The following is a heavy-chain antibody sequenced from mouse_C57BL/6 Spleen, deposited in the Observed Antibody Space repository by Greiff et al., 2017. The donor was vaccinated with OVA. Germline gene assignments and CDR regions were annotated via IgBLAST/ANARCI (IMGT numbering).Heavy chain of an antibody. CDR2: ISSGGSYT. J-gene: IGHJ2*01. D-gene: IGHD4-1*01. Sequence: EVQGVESGGDLVKPGGSLKLSCAASGFTFSSYGMSWVRQTPDKRLEWVATISSGGSYTYYPDSVKGRFTISRDNAKNTLYLQMSSLKSEDTAMYYCASLTGYFDYWGQGTTLTVSS. V-gene: IGHV5-6*01. CDR3: ASLTGYFDY. CDR1: GFTFSSYG.